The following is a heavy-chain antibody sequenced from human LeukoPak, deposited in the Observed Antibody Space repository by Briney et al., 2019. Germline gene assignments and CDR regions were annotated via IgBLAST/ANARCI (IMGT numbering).Heavy chain of an antibody. CDR2: ISSSSSYI. CDR3: ARNLYYYDSSGYYYY. D-gene: IGHD3-22*01. V-gene: IGHV3-21*01. CDR1: GFTFSSYS. Sequence: PGGSLRLSCAASGFTFSSYSMNWVRQAPGKGLEWVSSISSSSSYIYYADSVKGRFTISRDNAKNSLYLQMNSLRAEDTAAYYCARNLYYYDSSGYYYYWGQGTLVTVSS. J-gene: IGHJ4*02.